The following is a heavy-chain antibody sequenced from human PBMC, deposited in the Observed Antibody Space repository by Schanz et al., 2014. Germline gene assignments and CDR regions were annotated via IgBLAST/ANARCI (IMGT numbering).Heavy chain of an antibody. CDR2: INVYNGDT. V-gene: IGHV1-18*01. CDR3: ARELWAYSSQGDAFDI. D-gene: IGHD6-13*01. CDR1: GYTFTNYA. J-gene: IGHJ3*02. Sequence: QGQLVQSGTELKKPGASVKVSCKASGYTFTNYAMNWVRQAPGQGLEWVGWINVYNGDTKFAKTFQDRVTLTTDTSTSTAYMELRSLRSDDTAVYYCARELWAYSSQGDAFDIWGQGTMVTVSS.